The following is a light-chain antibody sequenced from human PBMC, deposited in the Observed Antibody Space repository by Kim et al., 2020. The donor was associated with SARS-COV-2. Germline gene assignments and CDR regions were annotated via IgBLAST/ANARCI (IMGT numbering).Light chain of an antibody. J-gene: IGKJ1*01. Sequence: SPGQRATLSCVASQSVPANYLAWYQQTPGLAPRLLIYHASIRATGIPARFSGSGSGTDFTLTISSLEPEDFALYYCQQYGASPRTFGQGTKVEIK. CDR1: QSVPANY. V-gene: IGKV3D-20*01. CDR3: QQYGASPRT. CDR2: HAS.